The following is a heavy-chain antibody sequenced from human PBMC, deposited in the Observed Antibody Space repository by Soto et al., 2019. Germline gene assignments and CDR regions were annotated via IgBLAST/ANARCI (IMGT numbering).Heavy chain of an antibody. CDR1: GYSISSGYY. CDR2: IYHSGST. J-gene: IGHJ4*02. D-gene: IGHD3-10*01. V-gene: IGHV4-38-2*01. CDR3: ARYNQIYGSGSYYNFDY. Sequence: PSETLSLTCAVSGYSISSGYYWGWIRQPPGKGLEWIGSIYHSGSTYYNPSLKSRVTISVDTSKNQFSLKLSSVTAADTAVYYCARYNQIYGSGSYYNFDYWGQGTLVTVSS.